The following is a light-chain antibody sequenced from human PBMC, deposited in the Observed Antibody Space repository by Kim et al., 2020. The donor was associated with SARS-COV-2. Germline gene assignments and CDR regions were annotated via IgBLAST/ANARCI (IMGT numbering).Light chain of an antibody. CDR1: SSNIASDV. V-gene: IGLV1-47*02. Sequence: GQRVTISCSGSSSNIASDVVAWYQQLPGTAPKLLIYGTNQRSSGVPDRFSGSRSGTSASLDISGLQSEDEADYYCGTWDDSLSRWVFGGGTKLTVL. CDR3: GTWDDSLSRWV. CDR2: GTN. J-gene: IGLJ3*02.